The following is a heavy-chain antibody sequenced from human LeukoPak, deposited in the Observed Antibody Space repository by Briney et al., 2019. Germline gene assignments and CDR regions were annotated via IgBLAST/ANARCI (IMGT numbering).Heavy chain of an antibody. Sequence: GGSLRLSCAASGFTFSSYAMSWVRQAPGKGLEWVSGISGSGGSTSYADSVKGRFTISRDNSKGTLYLQMYSLRVEDTAIYYCAKDADTTTLALWDSWGQGTLVTVSS. CDR1: GFTFSSYA. V-gene: IGHV3-23*01. J-gene: IGHJ4*02. CDR3: AKDADTTTLALWDS. D-gene: IGHD4-23*01. CDR2: ISGSGGST.